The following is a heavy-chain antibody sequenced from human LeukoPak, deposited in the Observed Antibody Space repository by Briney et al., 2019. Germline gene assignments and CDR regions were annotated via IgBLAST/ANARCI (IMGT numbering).Heavy chain of an antibody. CDR3: ARSSSSGYYYYYMDV. CDR1: GYTFTSYA. D-gene: IGHD6-6*01. Sequence: WASVKVPCKASGYTFTSYAMNWVRQAPGQGLEWMGWINTNTGNPTYAQGFTGRFVFSLDTSVSTAYLQISSLKAEDTAVYYCARSSSSGYYYYYMDVWGKGTTVTVSS. J-gene: IGHJ6*03. CDR2: INTNTGNP. V-gene: IGHV7-4-1*02.